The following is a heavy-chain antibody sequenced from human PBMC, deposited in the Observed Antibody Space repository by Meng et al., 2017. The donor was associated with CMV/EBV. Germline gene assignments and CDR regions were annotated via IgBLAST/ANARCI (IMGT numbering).Heavy chain of an antibody. D-gene: IGHD6-6*01. CDR1: GFTFSSYS. CDR3: ARGGGWSSSSEWGDYYYYGMDV. V-gene: IGHV3-21*01. CDR2: ISSSSSYI. J-gene: IGHJ6*02. Sequence: GESLKISCAASGFTFSSYSMNWVRQAPGKGLEWVSSISSSSSYIYYADSVKGRFTISRDNAKNSLYLQMNSLRAEDTAVYYCARGGGWSSSSEWGDYYYYGMDVWGQGTTVTVSS.